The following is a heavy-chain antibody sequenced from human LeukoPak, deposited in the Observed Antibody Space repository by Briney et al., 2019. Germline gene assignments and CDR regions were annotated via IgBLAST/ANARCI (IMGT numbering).Heavy chain of an antibody. Sequence: PSETLSLTCTVSGGSISSYYWSWIRQPPGKGLEWIGYIYYSGSTNYNPSLKSRVTISVDTSKNQFSLKLSSVTAADTAVYYCAREPHSMKYYYGSGSLAGILDVWGKGTTVTVSS. D-gene: IGHD3-10*01. J-gene: IGHJ6*04. V-gene: IGHV4-59*01. CDR3: AREPHSMKYYYGSGSLAGILDV. CDR2: IYYSGST. CDR1: GGSISSYY.